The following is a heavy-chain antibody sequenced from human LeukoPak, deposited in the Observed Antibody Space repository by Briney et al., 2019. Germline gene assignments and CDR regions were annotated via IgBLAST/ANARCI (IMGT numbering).Heavy chain of an antibody. Sequence: GESLKISCKGSGYSFTSYWISWVRQMPGKGLEGMGRIDPSDSYTNYSPSFQGHVTISADKPISTAHLQSSSPKASDTAMYYCPTHPAYCSGGSCYGSWFDPWGQGTLVTVSS. CDR2: IDPSDSYT. CDR3: PTHPAYCSGGSCYGSWFDP. D-gene: IGHD2-15*01. CDR1: GYSFTSYW. V-gene: IGHV5-10-1*01. J-gene: IGHJ5*02.